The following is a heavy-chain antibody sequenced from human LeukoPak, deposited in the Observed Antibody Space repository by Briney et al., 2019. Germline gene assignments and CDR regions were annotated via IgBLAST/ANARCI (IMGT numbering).Heavy chain of an antibody. D-gene: IGHD1-26*01. CDR1: GFTFSTYA. CDR2: ISGSGVNT. V-gene: IGHV3-64*01. CDR3: ARDSSLGMD. J-gene: IGHJ4*02. Sequence: GGSLRLSCAASGFTFSTYAMYWVRQAPGKGLEYVSAISGSGVNTYYANSVKGRFTISRDNSKNTLYLQLGGLRAEDMAVYYCARDSSLGMDWGQGTLVTVSA.